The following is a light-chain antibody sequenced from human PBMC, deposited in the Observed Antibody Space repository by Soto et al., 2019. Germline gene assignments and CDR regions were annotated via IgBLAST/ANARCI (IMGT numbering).Light chain of an antibody. Sequence: QSALTQPASVSGSPGQSITISCTAASGDVTDFQYVSWYQQHPGEAPKLIIYEATKRPSGVSDRFSASKSGNTASLTISALQAEDEADYSCCSFAGGATFVFGGGTKLTVL. J-gene: IGLJ2*01. CDR1: SGDVTDFQY. CDR2: EAT. CDR3: CSFAGGATFV. V-gene: IGLV2-23*02.